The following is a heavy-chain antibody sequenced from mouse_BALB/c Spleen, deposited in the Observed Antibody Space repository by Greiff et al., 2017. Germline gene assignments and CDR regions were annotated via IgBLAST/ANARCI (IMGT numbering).Heavy chain of an antibody. J-gene: IGHJ4*01. V-gene: IGHV10-1*02. CDR3: VRGAMDY. CDR2: IRSKSNNYAT. Sequence: EVNVVESGGGLVQPKGSLKLSCAASGFTFNTYAMNWVRQAPGKGLEWVARIRSKSNNYATYYADSVKDRFTISRDDSQSMLYLQMNTLKTEDTAMYYCVRGAMDYWGQGTSVTVSS. CDR1: GFTFNTYA.